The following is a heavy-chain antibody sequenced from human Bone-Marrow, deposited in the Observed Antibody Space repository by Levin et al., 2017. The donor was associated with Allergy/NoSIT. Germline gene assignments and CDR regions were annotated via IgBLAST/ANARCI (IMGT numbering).Heavy chain of an antibody. V-gene: IGHV3-23*01. CDR1: GFTFSSYS. CDR2: ISGSGGST. CDR3: AKYSAFGVVKYYYYYGMDV. Sequence: GGSLRLSCAASGFTFSSYSMSWVRQAPGKGLEWVSAISGSGGSTYYADSVKGRFTISRDNSKNTLYLQMNSLRAEDTAVYYCAKYSAFGVVKYYYYYGMDVWGQGTTVTVSS. D-gene: IGHD3-3*01. J-gene: IGHJ6*02.